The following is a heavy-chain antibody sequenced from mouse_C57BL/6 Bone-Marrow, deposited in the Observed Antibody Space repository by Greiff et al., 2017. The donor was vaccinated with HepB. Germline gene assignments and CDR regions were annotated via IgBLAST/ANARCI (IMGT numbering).Heavy chain of an antibody. Sequence: VQLQQSGAELVRPGASVKLSCTASGFNIKDYYMHWVKQRPEQGLEWIGWIDPENGDTEYASKFQGKATITADTSSNTAYLQLSSLTSEDTAVYYCTTNYGSSYWFAYWGQGTLVTVSA. CDR2: IDPENGDT. D-gene: IGHD1-1*01. V-gene: IGHV14-4*01. CDR1: GFNIKDYY. J-gene: IGHJ3*01. CDR3: TTNYGSSYWFAY.